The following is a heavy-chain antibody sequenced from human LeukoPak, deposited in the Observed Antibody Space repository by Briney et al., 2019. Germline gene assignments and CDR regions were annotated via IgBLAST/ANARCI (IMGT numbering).Heavy chain of an antibody. D-gene: IGHD2/OR15-2a*01. J-gene: IGHJ4*02. Sequence: GGSLRLSCVASGFTVRSSRMTWVRQTPGKGLVWVSVTYSGGNTDYADSVKGRFTISRDNSRNTLYLQMSSLRVEDTAIYYCARGRDYFPIDYWGQGTFVIVSS. CDR1: GFTVRSSR. CDR3: ARGRDYFPIDY. CDR2: TYSGGNT. V-gene: IGHV3-53*01.